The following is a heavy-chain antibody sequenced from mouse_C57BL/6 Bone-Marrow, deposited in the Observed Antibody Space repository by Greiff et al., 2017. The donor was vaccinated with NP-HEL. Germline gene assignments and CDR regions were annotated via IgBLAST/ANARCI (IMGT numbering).Heavy chain of an antibody. CDR3: AREGGLQRYFDV. CDR1: GYSITSGYS. CDR2: ISYDGRN. V-gene: IGHV3-6*01. D-gene: IGHD2-4*01. Sequence: EVQVVESGPGLVKPSQSLSLTCSVTGYSITSGYSWNWIRQFPGHKLEWVGYISYDGRNNSNPSLKNRISITSNTSKNQLFLKVKTVTTEDTATDYCAREGGLQRYFDVGGTGTTVTVSS. J-gene: IGHJ1*03.